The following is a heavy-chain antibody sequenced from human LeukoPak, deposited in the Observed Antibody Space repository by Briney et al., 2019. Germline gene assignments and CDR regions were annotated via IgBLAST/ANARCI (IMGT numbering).Heavy chain of an antibody. J-gene: IGHJ5*02. CDR1: GFTFSSYW. CDR3: ARGGLLGFDP. CDR2: INTDGSST. Sequence: GGSLRLSCAASGFTFSSYWMHWVRQAPGKGLVWASRINTDGSSTYYADSVKGRFTISRDNARNTLYLQMNSLRVDDTAVYYCARGGLLGFDPWGQGTLVTVSS. V-gene: IGHV3-74*01.